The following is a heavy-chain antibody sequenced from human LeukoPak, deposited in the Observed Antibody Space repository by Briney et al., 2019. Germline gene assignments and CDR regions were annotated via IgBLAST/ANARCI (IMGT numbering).Heavy chain of an antibody. CDR3: ASGYDRSGKHAFDI. CDR2: IYYSGST. Sequence: SETLSLTCTVSGGSISSSSYYWGWIRQPPGKGLEWIGSIYYSGSTYYNPSLKSRVTISVDTSKNQFSLKLSSVTAADTAVYYCASGYDRSGKHAFDIWGQGTMVTVSS. CDR1: GGSISSSSYY. J-gene: IGHJ3*02. D-gene: IGHD3-22*01. V-gene: IGHV4-39*07.